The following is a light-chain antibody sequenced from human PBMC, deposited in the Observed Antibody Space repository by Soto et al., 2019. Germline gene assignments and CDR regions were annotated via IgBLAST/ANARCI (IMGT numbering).Light chain of an antibody. CDR2: GAS. CDR1: QSVGSY. Sequence: EIVLTQSPGTLSLSPGDRATLPCRASQSVGSYLAWYQQRPGQAPRLLISGASTRATGIPDRFSGSGSGTDFTLTISRLEPEEFAVYYCQQYGSSPYTFGQGTNLEIK. J-gene: IGKJ2*01. V-gene: IGKV3-20*01. CDR3: QQYGSSPYT.